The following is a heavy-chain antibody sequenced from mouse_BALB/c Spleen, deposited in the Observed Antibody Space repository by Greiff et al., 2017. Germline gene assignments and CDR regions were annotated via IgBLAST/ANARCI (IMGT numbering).Heavy chain of an antibody. Sequence: VQLQQPGAELVRPGASVKLSCKASGYTFTSYWINWVKQRPGQGLEWIGNIYPSDSYTNYNQKFKDKATLTVDKSSSTAYMQLSSPTSEDSAVYYCTRGYYYGSSGFDVWGAGTTVTVSS. CDR2: IYPSDSYT. D-gene: IGHD1-1*01. V-gene: IGHV1-69*02. CDR1: GYTFTSYW. J-gene: IGHJ1*01. CDR3: TRGYYYGSSGFDV.